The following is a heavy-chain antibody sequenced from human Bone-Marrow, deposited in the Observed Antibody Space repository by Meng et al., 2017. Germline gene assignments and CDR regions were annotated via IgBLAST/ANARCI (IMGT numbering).Heavy chain of an antibody. Sequence: ASVKVSCKPSGYNFPDYWLHWVRRAPGQGLEWMGRIDPKSGDTHYAQRFQGRVTMTGDTSISTAYMELSSLRSEDTAVYYCARAPGYCSGGSCYLDYWGQGTLVTVSS. J-gene: IGHJ4*02. CDR1: GYNFPDYW. D-gene: IGHD2-15*01. CDR2: IDPKSGDT. CDR3: ARAPGYCSGGSCYLDY. V-gene: IGHV1-2*06.